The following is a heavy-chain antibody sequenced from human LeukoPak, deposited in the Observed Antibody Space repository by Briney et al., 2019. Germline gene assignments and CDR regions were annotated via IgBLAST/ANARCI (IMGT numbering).Heavy chain of an antibody. CDR1: GFTFSSYG. CDR2: ISYDGSNK. J-gene: IGHJ4*02. D-gene: IGHD3/OR15-3a*01. CDR3: AGGTGFLFDT. Sequence: GRSLILSCAASGFTFSSYGMHWVRQAPGKGLEWVAVISYDGSNKYYADSVKGRFTISRDNAKNSLYLQMNSLRADDTAVYYCAGGTGFLFDTWGQGTLVAVSS. V-gene: IGHV3-30*03.